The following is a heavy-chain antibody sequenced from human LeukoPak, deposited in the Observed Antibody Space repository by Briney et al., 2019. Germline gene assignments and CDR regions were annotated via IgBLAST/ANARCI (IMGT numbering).Heavy chain of an antibody. CDR1: GASFNDYY. CDR2: INHSGYT. CDR3: TRMTTGHDY. Sequence: PSETLSLTSAVSGASFNDYYWSWVRQTPGKGLEWIGEINHSGYTNDSPSLKSRVTLSIDTSRKQFSLNLRSVTVADTGIYYCTRMTTGHDYWGQGTLVTVSS. V-gene: IGHV4-34*01. D-gene: IGHD4-17*01. J-gene: IGHJ4*02.